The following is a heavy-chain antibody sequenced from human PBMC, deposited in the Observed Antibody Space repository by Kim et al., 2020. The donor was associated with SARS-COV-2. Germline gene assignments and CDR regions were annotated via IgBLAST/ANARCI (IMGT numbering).Heavy chain of an antibody. CDR1: GFTVSSNY. Sequence: GGSLRLSCAASGFTVSSNYMSWVRQAPGKGLEWVSVIYSGGSTYYADSVKGRFTISRDNSKNTLYLQMNSLRAEDTAVYYCARVWTSDHFDIWGQGTMVTVSS. J-gene: IGHJ3*02. CDR3: ARVWTSDHFDI. V-gene: IGHV3-66*01. CDR2: IYSGGST. D-gene: IGHD3-3*01.